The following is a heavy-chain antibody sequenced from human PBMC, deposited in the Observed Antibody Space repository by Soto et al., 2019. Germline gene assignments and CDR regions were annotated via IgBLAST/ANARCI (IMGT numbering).Heavy chain of an antibody. CDR1: GYTFSSAW. V-gene: IGHV5-10-1*01. CDR3: ARRSMGFCTTATCQYYFGMDV. J-gene: IGHJ6*02. Sequence: PGEALKISCQASGYTFSSAWITWVRQMPGKGLEWIATIDPRDSYSNYSLSFQGHVTISADKSIGSACLHWSALEASDTAIYYCARRSMGFCTTATCQYYFGMDVWGQGTTVTVSS. D-gene: IGHD2-8*01. CDR2: IDPRDSYS.